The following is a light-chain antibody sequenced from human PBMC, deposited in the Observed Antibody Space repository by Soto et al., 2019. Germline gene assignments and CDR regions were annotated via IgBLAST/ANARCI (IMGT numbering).Light chain of an antibody. V-gene: IGLV2-11*01. CDR1: SRDVGSFNS. Sequence: QSVLTQPRSVSGSPGQSLTLSCTGTSRDVGSFNSVSWYQQHPGKAPQLIIYDVTKRPSGVPDRFSGSKSGNTASLNISGLQADDESDYYCSSYTRSSTVLFGGGTKLTVL. CDR2: DVT. CDR3: SSYTRSSTVL. J-gene: IGLJ2*01.